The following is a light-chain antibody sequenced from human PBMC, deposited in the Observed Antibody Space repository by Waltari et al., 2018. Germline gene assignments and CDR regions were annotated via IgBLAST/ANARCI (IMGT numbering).Light chain of an antibody. CDR3: QTGGHGTWV. J-gene: IGLJ3*02. CDR2: INSDGIH. Sequence: QLVLTQSPSASASLGASVKLTCTLSSGHSSNVIAWLQQQPERGPRYLMKINSDGIHSKGDEIPDRFSGSSSWAERYLTISSVQPEDEADYYCQTGGHGTWVFGGGTKLTVL. V-gene: IGLV4-69*01. CDR1: SGHSSNV.